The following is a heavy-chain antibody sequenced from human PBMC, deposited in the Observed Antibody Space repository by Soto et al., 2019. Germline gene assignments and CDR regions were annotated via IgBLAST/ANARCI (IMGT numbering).Heavy chain of an antibody. Sequence: GGSLRLSCAVSGFTFSNYCMHWVRQAPGKGLVWVSRINADGSSTSYADSVKGRFTISRDNAKNKLYLQMNSLSADDTAAYYCVRLSGPYDYWGQGTLVTVSS. CDR2: INADGSST. J-gene: IGHJ4*02. CDR3: VRLSGPYDY. D-gene: IGHD5-12*01. CDR1: GFTFSNYC. V-gene: IGHV3-74*01.